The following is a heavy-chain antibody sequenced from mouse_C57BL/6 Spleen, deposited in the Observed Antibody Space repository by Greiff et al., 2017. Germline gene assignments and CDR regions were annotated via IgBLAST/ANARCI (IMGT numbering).Heavy chain of an antibody. CDR3: ARGGGKGDYFDY. CDR1: GYSITSGYY. D-gene: IGHD1-1*01. Sequence: EVKLMESGPGLVKPSQSLSLTCSVTGYSITSGYYWNWIRQFPGNKLEWMGSISYDGSNYYNPSLKNRISITRDTSKNQFFRKLNSVTTEDTATYYCARGGGKGDYFDYWGQGTTLTVSS. V-gene: IGHV3-6*01. J-gene: IGHJ2*01. CDR2: ISYDGSN.